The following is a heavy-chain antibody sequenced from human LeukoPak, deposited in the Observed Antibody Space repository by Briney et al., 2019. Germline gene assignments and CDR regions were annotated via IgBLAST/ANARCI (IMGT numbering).Heavy chain of an antibody. D-gene: IGHD3-3*01. J-gene: IGHJ4*02. CDR3: AKGRGITIFGVVIH. V-gene: IGHV3-9*03. CDR2: ISWNSGSI. CDR1: GFTFDDYA. Sequence: GGSLRLSCAASGFTFDDYAMHGVRQAPGKGLGWVSGISWNSGSIGYADSVKGRFTISRDNAKNSLYLQMNSLRAEDMALYYCAKGRGITIFGVVIHWGQGTLVTVSS.